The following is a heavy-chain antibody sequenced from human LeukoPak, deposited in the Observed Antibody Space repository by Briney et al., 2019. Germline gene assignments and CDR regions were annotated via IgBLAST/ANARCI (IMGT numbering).Heavy chain of an antibody. CDR1: GFTFSSYS. V-gene: IGHV3-48*04. Sequence: PGGSLRLSCAASGFTFSSYSMNWVRQAPGKGLEWVSYISSSSSTIYYADSVKGRFTISRDNAKNSLYLQMNSLRAEDTAVYYCARDGVGDTPERRFDYWGQGTLVTVSP. D-gene: IGHD1-26*01. CDR3: ARDGVGDTPERRFDY. CDR2: ISSSSSTI. J-gene: IGHJ4*02.